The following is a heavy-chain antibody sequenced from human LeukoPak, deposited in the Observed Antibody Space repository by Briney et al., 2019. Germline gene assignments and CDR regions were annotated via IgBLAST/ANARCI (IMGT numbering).Heavy chain of an antibody. V-gene: IGHV3-30*03. CDR1: GFTFSSYG. J-gene: IGHJ4*02. D-gene: IGHD2-15*01. CDR2: ISYDGSNK. CDR3: AGGLLGCGGGSCYPTDY. Sequence: PGGSLRLSCAASGFTFSSYGMHWVRQAPGKGLEWVAVISYDGSNKYYADSVKGRFTISRDNSKNTLYLQMNSLRAEDTAVYCCAGGLLGCGGGSCYPTDYWGQGTLVIVSS.